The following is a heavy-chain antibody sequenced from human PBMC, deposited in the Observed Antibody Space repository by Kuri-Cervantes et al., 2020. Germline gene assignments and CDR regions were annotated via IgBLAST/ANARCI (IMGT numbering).Heavy chain of an antibody. D-gene: IGHD6-19*01. CDR2: ISPYNGNT. CDR3: ARDRQGLVPIYYGMDA. Sequence: ASVKVSCKTSGYTFINHGITWVRQAPGQGLEWMGWISPYNGNTEYAQKFQGRATMTTDTSTSTAYMEVRSLRSDDTAVYYCARDRQGLVPIYYGMDAWGQGTTVTVSS. V-gene: IGHV1-18*01. CDR1: GYTFINHG. J-gene: IGHJ6*02.